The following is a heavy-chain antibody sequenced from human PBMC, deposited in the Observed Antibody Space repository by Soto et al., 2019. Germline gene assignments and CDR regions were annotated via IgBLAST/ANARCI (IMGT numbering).Heavy chain of an antibody. V-gene: IGHV6-1*01. CDR1: GGSVSSNSAA. CDR2: TYYRSKWYN. J-gene: IGHJ6*02. Sequence: SQTLSLTCVISGGSVSSNSAAWNWIRQSPSRGLEWLGRTYYRSKWYNDYAVSVKSRITINPDTSKNQFSLQLNSVTPEDTAVYYCAATSHQNFYYSGMDVWGQGTTVTVSS. CDR3: AATSHQNFYYSGMDV.